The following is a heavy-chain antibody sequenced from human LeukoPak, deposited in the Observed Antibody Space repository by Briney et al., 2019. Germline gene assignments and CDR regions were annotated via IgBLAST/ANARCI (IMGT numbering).Heavy chain of an antibody. V-gene: IGHV4-39*01. D-gene: IGHD1-26*01. J-gene: IGHJ5*02. CDR2: IYYSGST. CDR1: GGSISSSGYY. CDR3: ARHEYSGSYYGLSWFDP. Sequence: SETLSLTCTVSGGSISSSGYYWGWIRQPPGKGLEWTASIYYSGSTYYNPSLKSRVTISVDTSKNQLSLKLSSLTDADTAVYYCARHEYSGSYYGLSWFDPWGQGTLVTVSS.